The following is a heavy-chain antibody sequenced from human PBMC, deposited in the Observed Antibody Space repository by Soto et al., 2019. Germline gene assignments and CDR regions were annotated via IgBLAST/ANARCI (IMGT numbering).Heavy chain of an antibody. V-gene: IGHV4-34*01. D-gene: IGHD3-3*01. J-gene: IGHJ6*02. CDR3: ARGWVPDDTSKFFGNNYYGMDV. Sequence: PSETLSLTCAVYGGSFSGYYWSWIRQPPGKGLEWIGEINHSGSTKYNPSLKSRVTISVDTSKNHFSLKLSSVTAADTAVYHCARGWVPDDTSKFFGNNYYGMDVWGQGTTVTVSS. CDR2: INHSGST. CDR1: GGSFSGYY.